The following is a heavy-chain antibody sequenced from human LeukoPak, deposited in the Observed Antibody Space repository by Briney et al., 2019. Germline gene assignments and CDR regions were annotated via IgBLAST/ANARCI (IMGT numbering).Heavy chain of an antibody. Sequence: GGSLRLSCAASGFTFSSYSMNWVRQAPGKGLEWVSSISSSSSYIYYADSVKGRFTISRDNAKNSLYLQMNSLGAEDTAVYYCARDQADTAMVPPYFDYWGQGTLVTVSS. J-gene: IGHJ4*02. CDR1: GFTFSSYS. CDR2: ISSSSSYI. V-gene: IGHV3-21*01. CDR3: ARDQADTAMVPPYFDY. D-gene: IGHD5-18*01.